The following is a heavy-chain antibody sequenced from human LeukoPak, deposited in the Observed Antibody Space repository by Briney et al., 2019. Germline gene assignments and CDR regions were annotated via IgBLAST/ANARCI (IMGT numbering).Heavy chain of an antibody. CDR2: FDPEDGET. J-gene: IGHJ4*02. CDR1: GSTVAELS. V-gene: IGHV1-24*01. CDR3: ATMIGSGPFDY. D-gene: IGHD6-19*01. Sequence: GASVNVSCTVSGSTVAELSIHWVRQAPGKGLGWMGGFDPEDGETIYAQKFQGRVTMTEDTSTDTAYMELSSLRSEDMAVYYCATMIGSGPFDYWGRGTLVTVSS.